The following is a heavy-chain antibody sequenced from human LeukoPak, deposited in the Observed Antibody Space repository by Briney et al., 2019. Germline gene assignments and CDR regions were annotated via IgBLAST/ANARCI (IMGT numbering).Heavy chain of an antibody. CDR1: GGTFTNYA. CDR2: IIPILDVT. V-gene: IGHV1-69*04. J-gene: IGHJ4*02. CDR3: ARGGGVDILTGFQY. Sequence: WASVKVPCKASGGTFTNYAINWVRQAPGQGLEWMGRIIPILDVTNYAQKFQGRVTITADQSTSTAYMELSSLRPEDTAVYYCARGGGVDILTGFQYWGQGTLVTVSS. D-gene: IGHD3-9*01.